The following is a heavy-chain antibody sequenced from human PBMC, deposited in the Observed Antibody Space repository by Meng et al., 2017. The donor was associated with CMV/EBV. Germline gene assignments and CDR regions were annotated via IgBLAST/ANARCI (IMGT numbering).Heavy chain of an antibody. CDR3: ARGVGATGKADY. V-gene: IGHV4-34*01. D-gene: IGHD1-26*01. J-gene: IGHJ4*02. CDR1: GGSFSGYY. CDR2: INHSGST. Sequence: QGQLPQWGAGLLKHSETLSLTGAAYGGSFSGYYWSWIRQPPGKGLEWIGEINHSGSTNYNPSLKSRVTISVDTSKNQFSLKLSSVTAADTAVYYCARGVGATGKADYWGQGTLVTVSS.